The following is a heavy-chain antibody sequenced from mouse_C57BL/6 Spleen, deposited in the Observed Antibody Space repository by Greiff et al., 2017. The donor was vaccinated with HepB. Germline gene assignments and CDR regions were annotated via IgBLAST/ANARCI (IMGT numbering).Heavy chain of an antibody. J-gene: IGHJ4*01. CDR1: GYAFSSYW. D-gene: IGHD1-1*01. CDR2: IYPGDGDT. CDR3: ARWPYDSSYFYAMDY. Sequence: VQLQQSGAELVKPGASVKISCKASGYAFSSYWMNWVKQRPGKGLEWIGQIYPGDGDTNYNGKFKGKATLTADKSSSTAYMQLSSLTSEDSAVYFCARWPYDSSYFYAMDYWGQGTSVTVSS. V-gene: IGHV1-80*01.